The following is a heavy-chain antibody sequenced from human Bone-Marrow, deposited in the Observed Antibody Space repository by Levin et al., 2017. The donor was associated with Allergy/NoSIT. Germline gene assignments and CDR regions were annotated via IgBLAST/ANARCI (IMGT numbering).Heavy chain of an antibody. CDR3: ARDQGSDSSGHPYFDY. CDR2: IYHSGST. D-gene: IGHD3-22*01. V-gene: IGHV4-38-2*02. J-gene: IGHJ4*02. CDR1: GYSISSGYY. Sequence: PSETLSLTCTVSGYSISSGYYWGWIRQPPGKGLEWIGSIYHSGSTYYNPSLKSRVTISVDTSKNQFSLKLSSVTAADTAVYYCARDQGSDSSGHPYFDYWGQGTLVTVSS.